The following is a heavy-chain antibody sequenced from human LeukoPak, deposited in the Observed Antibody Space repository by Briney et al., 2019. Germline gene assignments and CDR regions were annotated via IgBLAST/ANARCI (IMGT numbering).Heavy chain of an antibody. CDR2: IRYDGSNK. J-gene: IGHJ4*02. CDR3: AKAQDTAMALDY. D-gene: IGHD5-18*01. CDR1: GFTFSSYG. V-gene: IGHV3-30*02. Sequence: GGSLRLSCAASGFTFSSYGMHWVRQAPGKGLEWVAVIRYDGSNKYYADSVKGRFTISRDNSKNTLYLQMNSLRAEDTAVYYCAKAQDTAMALDYWGQGTLVTVSS.